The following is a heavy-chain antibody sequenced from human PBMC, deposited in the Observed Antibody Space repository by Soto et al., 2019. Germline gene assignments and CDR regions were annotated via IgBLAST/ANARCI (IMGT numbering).Heavy chain of an antibody. Sequence: SVKVSCKASGGTFSSYTISWVRQAPGQGLEWMGRIIPILGIANYAQKFQGRVTITADKSTSTAYMELSSLRSEDTAVYYCARDRYYDILTGYYEDWFDPWGQGTLVTVS. CDR3: ARDRYYDILTGYYEDWFDP. CDR2: IIPILGIA. V-gene: IGHV1-69*04. J-gene: IGHJ5*02. D-gene: IGHD3-9*01. CDR1: GGTFSSYT.